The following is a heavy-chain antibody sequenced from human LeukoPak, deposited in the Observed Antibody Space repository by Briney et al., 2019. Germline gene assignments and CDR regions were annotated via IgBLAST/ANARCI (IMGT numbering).Heavy chain of an antibody. CDR2: IDHRGST. Sequence: SETLSLTCAAYGGAPSCYYCTWIRQPPGKGLEWIGEIDHRGSTHYNPSLQSRVTISIDTSKNQFSLKVNSVTAADTALYYCARTRDGYLRYWSEGSLVTVSS. CDR3: ARTRDGYLRY. CDR1: GGAPSCYY. J-gene: IGHJ4*02. V-gene: IGHV4-34*01. D-gene: IGHD5-24*01.